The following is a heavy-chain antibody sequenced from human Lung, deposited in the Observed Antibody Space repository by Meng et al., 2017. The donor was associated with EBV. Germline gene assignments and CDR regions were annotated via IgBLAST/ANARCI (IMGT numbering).Heavy chain of an antibody. CDR2: ISYDGSNK. Sequence: QGQVGEAGGGCGQPGGSLSLSCAASGFAFSSYGMHWVRQAPGKGLEWVAVISYDGSNKYYADSVKGRFTISRDNSKNTLYLQMNSLRAEDTAVYYCAKDLGLLWFEHNFDYWGQGTLVTVSS. D-gene: IGHD3-10*01. CDR1: GFAFSSYG. J-gene: IGHJ4*02. CDR3: AKDLGLLWFEHNFDY. V-gene: IGHV3-30*18.